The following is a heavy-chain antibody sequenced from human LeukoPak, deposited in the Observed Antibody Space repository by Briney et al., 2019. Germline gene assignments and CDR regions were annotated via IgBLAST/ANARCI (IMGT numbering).Heavy chain of an antibody. CDR1: GGSISSGGYY. V-gene: IGHV4-31*03. J-gene: IGHJ6*02. D-gene: IGHD4-11*01. CDR3: ARGSSYSNYFETFGYGMDV. Sequence: SETLSLTCTVSGGSISSGGYYWSWIRQHPGKGLEWIGYIYYSGSTYYNPSLKSRVTISVDTSKNQFSLKLSSVTAADTAVYYCARGSSYSNYFETFGYGMDVWGQGTTVTVSS. CDR2: IYYSGST.